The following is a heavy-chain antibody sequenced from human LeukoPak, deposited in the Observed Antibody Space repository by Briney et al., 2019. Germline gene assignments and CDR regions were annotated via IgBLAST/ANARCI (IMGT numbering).Heavy chain of an antibody. CDR2: ITPFNGNT. V-gene: IGHV1-45*02. CDR1: GYTFTYRY. Sequence: TGASVKVSCKASGYTFTYRYLHWVRQAPGQALEWMGWITPFNGNTNYAQKFQDRVTITRDRSMSTAYMELSSLRSEDTAMYYCATATHYYYYGMDVWGQGTTATVSS. CDR3: ATATHYYYYGMDV. D-gene: IGHD2-21*02. J-gene: IGHJ6*02.